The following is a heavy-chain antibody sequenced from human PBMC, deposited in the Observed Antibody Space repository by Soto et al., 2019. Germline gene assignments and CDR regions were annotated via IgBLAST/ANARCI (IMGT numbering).Heavy chain of an antibody. J-gene: IGHJ6*02. V-gene: IGHV3-11*01. CDR3: VRGNFYYGMDV. CDR1: GFTFSDYY. Sequence: GSLRLSCTTSGFTFSDYYMTWVRQAPGEGLEWISYMSGSGDAIYYADSVKGRFTISRDNAKNSLHLEMNSLRVEDTAMYYCVRGNFYYGMDVWGQGTTVTVSS. CDR2: MSGSGDAI.